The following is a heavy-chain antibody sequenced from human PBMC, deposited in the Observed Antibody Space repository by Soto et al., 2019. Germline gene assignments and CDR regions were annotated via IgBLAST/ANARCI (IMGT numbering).Heavy chain of an antibody. D-gene: IGHD2-15*01. CDR3: ARHGEGYCSGGSWLYYGKDV. J-gene: IGHJ6*02. CDR2: IYPGDSET. Sequence: GESLKISCKGSGYSFTTHWIVWVRQMPEKGLEWVGIIYPGDSETRYSPSFQGQVSISADQSTSTAYLQWSSLKASDSAIYYCARHGEGYCSGGSWLYYGKDVWGQGTTVTVSS. V-gene: IGHV5-51*01. CDR1: GYSFTTHW.